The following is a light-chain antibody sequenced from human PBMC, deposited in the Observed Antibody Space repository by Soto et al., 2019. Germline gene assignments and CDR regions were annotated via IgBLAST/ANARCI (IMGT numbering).Light chain of an antibody. CDR1: QSVSSN. CDR2: VAS. CDR3: QQFNNWPHT. V-gene: IGKV3-15*01. Sequence: EVLMPQSPATRSVSSGERATLSCRASQSVSSNLAWYQQRPGQAPRLLIYVASYRDTGIPARFSGSGSWTEYTLSISKLQAEDFEVYYCQQFNNWPHTFGQGTRLEIK. J-gene: IGKJ2*01.